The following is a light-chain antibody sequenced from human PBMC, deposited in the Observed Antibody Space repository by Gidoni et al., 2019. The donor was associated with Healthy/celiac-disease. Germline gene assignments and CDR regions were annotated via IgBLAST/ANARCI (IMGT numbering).Light chain of an antibody. J-gene: IGLJ2*01. CDR1: SSDVGSYNL. V-gene: IGLV2-23*02. CDR2: VVS. Sequence: QSALTQPAVVSGSPGLSLTISCTGTSSDVGSYNLVSWYPQHPGQAPKLMIYVVSKRPSGVSNRFSGSKSGNTASLTISGLQAEDEADYYCCSYAGSSTFVVFGGGTKLT. CDR3: CSYAGSSTFVV.